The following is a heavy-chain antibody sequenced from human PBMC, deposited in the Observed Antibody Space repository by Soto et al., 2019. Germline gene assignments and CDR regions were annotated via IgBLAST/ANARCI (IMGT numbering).Heavy chain of an antibody. D-gene: IGHD3-9*01. CDR3: ARVEVNYNILTGYKGTGHMN. Sequence: GGSLRLSCAASGFTFSRYWMSWVRQAPGKGLEWVANIKQDESEKYYVDSVKGRFTISRDNAKNSLYLQMNSLRAEDTAVYYCARVEVNYNILTGYKGTGHMNWGQGTLVTVSS. J-gene: IGHJ4*02. CDR2: IKQDESEK. V-gene: IGHV3-7*05. CDR1: GFTFSRYW.